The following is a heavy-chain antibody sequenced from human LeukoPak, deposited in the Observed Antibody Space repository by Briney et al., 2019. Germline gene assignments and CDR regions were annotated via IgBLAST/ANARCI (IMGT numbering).Heavy chain of an antibody. V-gene: IGHV4-59*03. D-gene: IGHD2-8*01. CDR2: IHYSGSS. CDR3: ALAPNSNWFDF. Sequence: SETLSLTCSVSGDSTSNFYWHWIGQSPGKGLEWIGNIHYSGSSVYNPSLKSRGTISIDTSRRQFFLKLNSVTAADTAVYFCALAPNSNWFDFWGPGILVTVSS. J-gene: IGHJ5*01. CDR1: GDSTSNFY.